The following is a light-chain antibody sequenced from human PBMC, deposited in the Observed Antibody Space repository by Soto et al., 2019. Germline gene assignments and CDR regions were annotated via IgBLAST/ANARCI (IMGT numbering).Light chain of an antibody. V-gene: IGKV1-39*01. CDR1: RSISTH. CDR3: QHTYSTPRT. J-gene: IGKJ1*01. CDR2: AAS. Sequence: IQMKQSPPYLSASVTEIDTTTSRASRSISTHLNWYQQRPGKAPHLLIFAASSLHRGVPPRFSGSGAGTAFTLTISSLQPEDLATYYCQHTYSTPRTFGQGTKVDIK.